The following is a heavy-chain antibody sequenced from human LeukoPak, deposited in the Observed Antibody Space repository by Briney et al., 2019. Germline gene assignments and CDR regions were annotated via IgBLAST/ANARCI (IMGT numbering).Heavy chain of an antibody. CDR3: AKGVHYGDYVFDY. CDR1: GFTASTDY. J-gene: IGHJ4*02. CDR2: IYSGGST. D-gene: IGHD4-17*01. V-gene: IGHV3-53*05. Sequence: PGGSLRLSCAASGFTASTDYMSWVRQAPGKGLEWVSVIYSGGSTYYADSVKGRFTISRDNAKNSLYLQMNSLRAEDTALYYCAKGVHYGDYVFDYWGQGTLVTVSS.